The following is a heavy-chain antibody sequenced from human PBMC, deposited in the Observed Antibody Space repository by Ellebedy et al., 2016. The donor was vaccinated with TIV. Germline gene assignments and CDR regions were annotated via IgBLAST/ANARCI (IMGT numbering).Heavy chain of an antibody. D-gene: IGHD4-17*01. V-gene: IGHV3-48*01. Sequence: PGGSLRLSCAASGFTFSSYSMNWVRQAPGKGLEWVSYISSSSSTIYYADSVKGRFTISRDNAKNSLYLQMNSLRAEDTAVYYCARHLDYGDYFFRRDYYYGMDVWGQGTTVTVSS. CDR1: GFTFSSYS. CDR2: ISSSSSTI. CDR3: ARHLDYGDYFFRRDYYYGMDV. J-gene: IGHJ6*02.